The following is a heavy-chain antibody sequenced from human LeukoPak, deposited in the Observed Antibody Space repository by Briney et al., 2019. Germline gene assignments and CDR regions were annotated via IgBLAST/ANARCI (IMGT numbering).Heavy chain of an antibody. CDR3: ASFRGSGVSKIDP. Sequence: SGTLSLTCAVSDGSISSSNWWSWVRQPPGKGLEWIGEIYHSGSTNYNPSLKSRVTISVDKSKNQFSLKLSSVTAADTAVYYCASFRGSGVSKIDPWGQGTLVTVSS. V-gene: IGHV4-4*02. CDR2: IYHSGST. D-gene: IGHD3-10*01. CDR1: DGSISSSNW. J-gene: IGHJ5*02.